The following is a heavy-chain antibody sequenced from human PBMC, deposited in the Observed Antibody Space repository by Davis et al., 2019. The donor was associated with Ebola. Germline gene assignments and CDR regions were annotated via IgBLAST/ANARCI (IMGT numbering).Heavy chain of an antibody. CDR2: IYYSGST. Sequence: PSETLSLTCTVSGGSISSSSYYWGWIRQPPGKGLEWIGSIYYSGSTYYNTSLKSRVTISVDTSKNQFSLKLSSVTAADTAVYYCARLTYCSSTSCYTFDASYGMDVWGQGTTVTVSS. CDR1: GGSISSSSYY. CDR3: ARLTYCSSTSCYTFDASYGMDV. D-gene: IGHD2-2*02. J-gene: IGHJ6*02. V-gene: IGHV4-39*01.